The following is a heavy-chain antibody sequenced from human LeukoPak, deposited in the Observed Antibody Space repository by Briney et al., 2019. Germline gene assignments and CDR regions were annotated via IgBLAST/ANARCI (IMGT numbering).Heavy chain of an antibody. V-gene: IGHV3-23*01. CDR3: AKGLWFGESAFDY. D-gene: IGHD3-10*01. CDR2: ISGSGGST. CDR1: GFTFSSYA. Sequence: GGSLRLSCAASGFTFSSYAMSWVRQAPGKGLKWVSAISGSGGSTYYADSVKGRLTISRDNSKNTLYLQMNTLRAEDTAVYYCAKGLWFGESAFDYWGQGTLVTVSS. J-gene: IGHJ4*02.